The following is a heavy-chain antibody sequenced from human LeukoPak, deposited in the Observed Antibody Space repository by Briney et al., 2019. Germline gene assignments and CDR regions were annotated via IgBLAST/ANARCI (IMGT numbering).Heavy chain of an antibody. Sequence: GASVKVSCKASGYTFTSYYMHWVRQAPGQGLEWMGIINPSGGSTSYAQKFQGRVTMTRDMSTSTDYMELSSLRSEDTAVYYCARGRSYSSSATGLSIDYWGQGTLVTVSS. CDR2: INPSGGST. V-gene: IGHV1-46*01. D-gene: IGHD6-6*01. CDR3: ARGRSYSSSATGLSIDY. CDR1: GYTFTSYY. J-gene: IGHJ4*02.